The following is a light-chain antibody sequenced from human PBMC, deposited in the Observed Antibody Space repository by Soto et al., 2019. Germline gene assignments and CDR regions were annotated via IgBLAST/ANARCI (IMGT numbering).Light chain of an antibody. Sequence: IVLTQSPGPLSLSPGERATLSCRASQSVSSSYLAWYQQKPGQAPRLLIYGASSRATGIPDRFSGSGSGTDCTLTISRLEPEDVAVYYCQQYGSSPLTLGGGTKVDIK. CDR1: QSVSSSY. CDR2: GAS. V-gene: IGKV3-20*01. CDR3: QQYGSSPLT. J-gene: IGKJ4*01.